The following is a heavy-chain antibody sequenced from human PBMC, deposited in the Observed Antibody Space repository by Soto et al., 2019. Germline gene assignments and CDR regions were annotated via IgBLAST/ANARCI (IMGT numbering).Heavy chain of an antibody. CDR2: ISHSGRT. Sequence: KTXETLSLTCTVAGASLRSGTYYWSWIRQPPGKGLEWIGYISHSGRTNYAPSLKSRLTMSVDTSQNQFSLQLNSVTAADTAVYFCSYGSSFDYWGQGTLATVSS. J-gene: IGHJ4*02. V-gene: IGHV4-61*01. CDR1: GASLRSGTYY. CDR3: SYGSSFDY. D-gene: IGHD3-10*01.